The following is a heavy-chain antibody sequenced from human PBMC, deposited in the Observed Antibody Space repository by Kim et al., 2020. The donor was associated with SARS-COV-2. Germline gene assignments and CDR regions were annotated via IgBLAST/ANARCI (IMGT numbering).Heavy chain of an antibody. J-gene: IGHJ6*02. V-gene: IGHV4-34*01. D-gene: IGHD3-10*01. CDR3: ARGGQYYGSGSYYNRGMDV. Sequence: SRVTISVDTSKNQFSLKLSSVTAADTAVYYCARGGQYYGSGSYYNRGMDVWGQGTTVSVSS.